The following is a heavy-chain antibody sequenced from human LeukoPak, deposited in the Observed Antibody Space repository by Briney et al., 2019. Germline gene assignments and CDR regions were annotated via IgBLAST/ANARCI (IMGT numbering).Heavy chain of an antibody. CDR2: IHSDGINT. CDR1: GLTFTNYW. CDR3: ATGLVSAYEY. J-gene: IGHJ4*02. V-gene: IGHV3-74*01. Sequence: GGSLRLSCAASGLTFTNYWMHWVRHAPGTGLVWVSRIHSDGINTVYADSVKGRFTISRDNAKNMLYLQMHSLRVEDTALYYCATGLVSAYEYWGQGTPVTVSS. D-gene: IGHD2-21*01.